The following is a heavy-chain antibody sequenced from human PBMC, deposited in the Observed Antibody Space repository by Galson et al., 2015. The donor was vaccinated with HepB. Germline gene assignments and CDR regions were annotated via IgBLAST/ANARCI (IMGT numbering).Heavy chain of an antibody. CDR3: ASGPAAAGSLQFYYYDMDV. CDR1: GFTFSNAW. CDR2: IKRETDGETT. J-gene: IGHJ6*02. Sequence: SLRLSCAASGFTFSNAWMTWVRQAPEKGLEWVGRIKRETDGETTDYGAPVKGRFTISRDDSKNTVYLQMNSLKTEDTAVYYCASGPAAAGSLQFYYYDMDVWGQGTTVTVSS. V-gene: IGHV3-15*01. D-gene: IGHD6-13*01.